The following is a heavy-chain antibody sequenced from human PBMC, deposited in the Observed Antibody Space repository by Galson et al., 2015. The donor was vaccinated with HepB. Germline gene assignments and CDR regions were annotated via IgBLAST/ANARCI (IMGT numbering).Heavy chain of an antibody. CDR1: GFTFSAHN. V-gene: IGHV3-30-3*01. Sequence: LRLSCAASGFTFSAHNMHWVRQAPVKGLEWLAIISPDGSTTIYADSVKGQFTISRDNSKNSLFLQVDGLRPEDTAMYYCARDFGWNFDLWGQGALVTVSS. CDR2: ISPDGSTT. D-gene: IGHD3-9*01. CDR3: ARDFGWNFDL. J-gene: IGHJ4*02.